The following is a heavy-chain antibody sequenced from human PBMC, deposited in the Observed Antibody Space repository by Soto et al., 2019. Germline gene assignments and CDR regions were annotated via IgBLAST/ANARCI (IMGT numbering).Heavy chain of an antibody. J-gene: IGHJ4*02. D-gene: IGHD4-17*01. CDR3: ARYNGELDY. Sequence: XXTLSLPFTVSGGSISSYYWSWIRQPPGKGLEWIGYIYYSGSTNYNPSLKSRVTISVDTSKNQFSLKLSSVTAADTAVYYCARYNGELDYWGQGTLVTVSS. CDR2: IYYSGST. V-gene: IGHV4-59*08. CDR1: GGSISSYY.